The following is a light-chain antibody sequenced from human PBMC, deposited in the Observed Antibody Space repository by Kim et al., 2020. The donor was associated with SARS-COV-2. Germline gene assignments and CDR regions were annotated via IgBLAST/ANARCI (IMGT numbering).Light chain of an antibody. CDR2: KDR. Sequence: PGQTARSTSSARTRRNQYADWYQQKRGQAPVLVIYKDRERPSGIPERFSGSSSGTTVTFSITGDQAKDEADYSCQSATSSGAYKVFGGGTQLTVL. V-gene: IGLV3-25*03. CDR3: QSATSSGAYKV. J-gene: IGLJ3*02. CDR1: TRRNQY.